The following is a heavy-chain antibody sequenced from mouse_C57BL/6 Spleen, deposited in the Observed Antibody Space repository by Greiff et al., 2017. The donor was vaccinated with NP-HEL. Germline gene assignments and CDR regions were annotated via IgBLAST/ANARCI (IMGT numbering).Heavy chain of an antibody. CDR2: IRSKSNNYAT. J-gene: IGHJ3*01. Sequence: EVQRVESGGGLVQPKGSLKLSCAASGFSFNTYAMNWVRQAPGKGLEWVARIRSKSNNYATYYADSVKDRFTISRDDSESMLYLQMNNLKTEDTAMYYCVRHDIYYDYDSLAYWGQGTLVTVSA. CDR1: GFSFNTYA. V-gene: IGHV10-1*01. CDR3: VRHDIYYDYDSLAY. D-gene: IGHD2-4*01.